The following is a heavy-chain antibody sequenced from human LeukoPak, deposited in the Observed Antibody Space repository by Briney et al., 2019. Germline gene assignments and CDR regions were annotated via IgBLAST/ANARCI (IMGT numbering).Heavy chain of an antibody. V-gene: IGHV4-39*02. CDR1: GGSISSSSYY. CDR2: IYYSGNT. D-gene: IGHD3-3*01. J-gene: IGHJ6*02. Sequence: SETLSLTCTVSGGSISSSSYYWGWIRQPPGKGLEWIGSIYYSGNTYYKPSLKSRVTISVDTSKNQFSLKLSSVTAADTAVYYCARDIGLITIFGVVIISHYYYGMDVWGQGTTVTVSS. CDR3: ARDIGLITIFGVVIISHYYYGMDV.